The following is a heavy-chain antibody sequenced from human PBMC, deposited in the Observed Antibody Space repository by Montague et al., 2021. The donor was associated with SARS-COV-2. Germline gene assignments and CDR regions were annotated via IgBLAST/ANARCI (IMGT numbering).Heavy chain of an antibody. D-gene: IGHD3-22*01. CDR3: AHYYYDSSGVDY. Sequence: PALVKPTQTLTLTCTLSGFSLSPSGVGVGWIRQPPGKALEWLALVYWDDDKRYSPSLKSRLTITKDTSKNQVVLTMTNMDPVDTATYYCAHYYYDSSGVDYWGRGTLVTASS. CDR2: VYWDDDK. V-gene: IGHV2-5*02. J-gene: IGHJ4*02. CDR1: GFSLSPSGVG.